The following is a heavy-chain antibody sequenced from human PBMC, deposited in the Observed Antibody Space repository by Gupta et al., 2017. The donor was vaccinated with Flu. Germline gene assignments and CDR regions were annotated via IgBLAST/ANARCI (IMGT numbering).Heavy chain of an antibody. CDR3: ARPRFHMLDALDL. Sequence: QLVESGGGVVQPGKSLRLSCAASGFSFRGHGMHWVRQAPGKGLECLAVIWHDGSNAHYADSVKGRFAISRDNSKKMLYLKMNSLRADETAIYYCARPRFHMLDALDLWGQGTLVTVSS. CDR1: GFSFRGHG. D-gene: IGHD3-10*02. V-gene: IGHV3-33*08. J-gene: IGHJ3*01. CDR2: IWHDGSNA.